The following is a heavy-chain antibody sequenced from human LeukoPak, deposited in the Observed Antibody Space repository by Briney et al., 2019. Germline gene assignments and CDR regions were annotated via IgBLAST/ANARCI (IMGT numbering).Heavy chain of an antibody. CDR3: ARGRVRGNSNPYFDY. V-gene: IGHV4-61*01. D-gene: IGHD4-11*01. CDR2: IYYSGST. Sequence: SVTLSLTCTISGGSVSSSTYYWSWIRQPPGKGLEWIGYIYYSGSTNYNPSLKSRVTISVDTSKNQFSLKLSSVTAADTAVYYCARGRVRGNSNPYFDYWGQGTLVTVSS. J-gene: IGHJ4*02. CDR1: GGSVSSSTYY.